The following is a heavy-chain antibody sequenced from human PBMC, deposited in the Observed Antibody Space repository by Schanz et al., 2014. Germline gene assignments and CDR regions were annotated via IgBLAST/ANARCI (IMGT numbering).Heavy chain of an antibody. CDR1: GGTFSTYP. D-gene: IGHD6-6*01. J-gene: IGHJ4*02. V-gene: IGHV1-69*04. CDR3: ARDQSPYTNSSDVRYFDY. Sequence: QVQLVQSGAEVKKPGSSVKVSCKASGGTFSTYPINWLRQAPGQGLEWMGRIIPILGIATYAQKFQGRLTITADKSTSTAYMDLRSLRSDDTAVYYCARDQSPYTNSSDVRYFDYWGQGSLVAVSS. CDR2: IIPILGIA.